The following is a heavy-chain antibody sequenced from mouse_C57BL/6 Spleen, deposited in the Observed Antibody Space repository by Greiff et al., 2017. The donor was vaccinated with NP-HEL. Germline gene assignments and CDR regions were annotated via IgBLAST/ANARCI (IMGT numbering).Heavy chain of an antibody. CDR1: GYTFTSYW. V-gene: IGHV1-74*01. CDR3: AMEDIYYDYLWYFDV. J-gene: IGHJ1*03. CDR2: IHPSDSDT. D-gene: IGHD2-4*01. Sequence: QVQLKESGAELVKPGASVKVSCKASGYTFTSYWMHWVKQRPGQGLEWIGRIHPSDSDTNYNQKFKGKATLTVDKSSSTAYMQLSSLTSEDSAVYYCAMEDIYYDYLWYFDVWGTGTTVTVSS.